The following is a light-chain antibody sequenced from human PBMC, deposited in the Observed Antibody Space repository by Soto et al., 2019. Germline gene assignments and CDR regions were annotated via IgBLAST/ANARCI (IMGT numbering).Light chain of an antibody. CDR1: RFVSNYY. CDR3: QHYADSPPVFT. CDR2: AAS. V-gene: IGKV3-20*01. J-gene: IGKJ3*01. Sequence: DIVLTQSPGTLSLSPGDRATLSCRTSRFVSNYYVAWYQQRPGQAPRLLIYAASSRATDIPDRFSGSGSGTDFTLTISRLEPEDFAVYYCQHYADSPPVFTFGPGTKVKI.